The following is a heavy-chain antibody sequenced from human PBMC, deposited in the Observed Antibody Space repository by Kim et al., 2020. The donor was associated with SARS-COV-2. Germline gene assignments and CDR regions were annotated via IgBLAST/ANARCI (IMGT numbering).Heavy chain of an antibody. CDR3: ARHSLNWNDNEHFDY. V-gene: IGHV4-59*08. J-gene: IGHJ4*02. CDR2: IYYSGST. D-gene: IGHD1-1*01. Sequence: SETLSLTCTVSGGSISSYYWSWIRQPPGKGLEWIGYIYYSGSTNYNPSLKSRVTISVDTSKNQFSLKLSSVTAADTAVYYCARHSLNWNDNEHFDYWGQGTQVTVSS. CDR1: GGSISSYY.